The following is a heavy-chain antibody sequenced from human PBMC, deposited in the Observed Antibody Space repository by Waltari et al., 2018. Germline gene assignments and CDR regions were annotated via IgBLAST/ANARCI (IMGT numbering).Heavy chain of an antibody. CDR3: AKRGGTDFYFDY. Sequence: EGRLVQSGAEVRELGESLKISCTSTGYTFSRHWIAWAGQMPGKGLEWMGIIYPGDSETRYNPSFQGQVTFSVDNSINSAYLQWDSLKASDTAIYYCAKRGGTDFYFDYWGQGTLVTVSS. CDR1: GYTFSRHW. J-gene: IGHJ4*02. D-gene: IGHD3-10*01. CDR2: IYPGDSET. V-gene: IGHV5-51*03.